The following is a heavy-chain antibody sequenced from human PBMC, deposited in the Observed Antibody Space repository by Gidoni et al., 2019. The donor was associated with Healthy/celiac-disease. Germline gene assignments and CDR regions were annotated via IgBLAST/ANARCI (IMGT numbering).Heavy chain of an antibody. Sequence: EVQLVESGGGLVKPGGSLRLSCAASGFTFSNAWMSWVRQAPGTGLEWVGRIKSKTDGGTTDYAAPVKGRFTISRDDSKNTLYLQMNSLKTEDTAVYYCTTVLSGSYLYFDYWGQGTLVTVSS. V-gene: IGHV3-15*01. D-gene: IGHD1-26*01. CDR3: TTVLSGSYLYFDY. CDR2: IKSKTDGGTT. CDR1: GFTFSNAW. J-gene: IGHJ4*02.